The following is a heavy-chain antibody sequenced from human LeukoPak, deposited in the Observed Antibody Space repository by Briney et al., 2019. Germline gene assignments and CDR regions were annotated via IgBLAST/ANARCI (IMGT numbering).Heavy chain of an antibody. J-gene: IGHJ4*02. D-gene: IGHD6-13*01. CDR2: IIYDGSNK. V-gene: IGHV3-30*18. Sequence: GGSLRLSCAASGFTFSIYGMHWLRQAPGKGLEWVAAIIYDGSNKYYADSVKGRFTISRDNSKNTLDLQMSSLRAEDTAVYYCAKDPSYTAAGIDYWGQGTLVTVSS. CDR3: AKDPSYTAAGIDY. CDR1: GFTFSIYG.